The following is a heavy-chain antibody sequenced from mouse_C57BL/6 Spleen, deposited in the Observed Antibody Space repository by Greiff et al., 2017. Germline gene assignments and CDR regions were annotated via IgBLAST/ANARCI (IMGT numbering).Heavy chain of an antibody. CDR2: ISGGGGNT. V-gene: IGHV5-9*01. Sequence: EVKLVESGGGLVKPGGSLKLSCAASGFTFSSYTMSWVRQTPGKRLEWVATISGGGGNTYYPDSVKGRFTISRDNAKNTLYLQMSSLRSEDTALYYCARPPPYYSNDWFAYWGQGTLVTVSA. CDR3: ARPPPYYSNDWFAY. D-gene: IGHD2-5*01. CDR1: GFTFSSYT. J-gene: IGHJ3*01.